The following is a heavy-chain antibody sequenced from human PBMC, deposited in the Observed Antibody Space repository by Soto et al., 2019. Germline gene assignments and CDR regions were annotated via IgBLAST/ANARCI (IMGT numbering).Heavy chain of an antibody. CDR1: GYTFTSYG. D-gene: IGHD3-9*01. J-gene: IGHJ3*02. V-gene: IGHV1-18*01. CDR2: ISAYNGNT. Sequence: ASVKVSCKASGYTFTSYGISWVRQAPGQGLERMGWISAYNGNTNYAQKLQGRVTMTTDTSTSTAYMELRSLRSDDTAVYYCARVPGGLRYFDWLPSDYDAFDIWGQGTMVTVSS. CDR3: ARVPGGLRYFDWLPSDYDAFDI.